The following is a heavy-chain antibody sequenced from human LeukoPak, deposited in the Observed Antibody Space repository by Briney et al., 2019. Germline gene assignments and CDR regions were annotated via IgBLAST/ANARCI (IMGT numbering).Heavy chain of an antibody. V-gene: IGHV3-48*02. CDR3: ASSGNYRFDY. CDR2: ITASGTAM. Sequence: GGSLRLSCAASGFTFSSYSMNWVRQAPGKGLEWVSHITASGTAMFYADSVKGRFTISRDNAENSLYLQMNSLRDEDTAVYYCASSGNYRFDYWGQGTLVTVSS. J-gene: IGHJ4*02. D-gene: IGHD1-26*01. CDR1: GFTFSSYS.